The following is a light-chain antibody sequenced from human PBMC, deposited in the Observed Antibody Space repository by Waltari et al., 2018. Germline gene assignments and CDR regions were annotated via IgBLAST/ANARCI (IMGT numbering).Light chain of an antibody. CDR1: ERPKKY. CDR2: EDR. J-gene: IGLJ2*01. Sequence: SYERTQPPSGVVSPGQRDRITCSGVERPKKYIYGYQQKSGQAPVLVIYEDRKRPSGIPQRFSGSSSGTTATLTISGAQVEDEADYHCYSTDSSGNHRVFGGGTKLIVL. CDR3: YSTDSSGNHRV. V-gene: IGLV3-10*01.